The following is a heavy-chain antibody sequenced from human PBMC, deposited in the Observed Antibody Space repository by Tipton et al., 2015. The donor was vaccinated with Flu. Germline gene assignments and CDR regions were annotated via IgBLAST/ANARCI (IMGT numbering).Heavy chain of an antibody. CDR3: ARALSSSSWYRFDP. Sequence: GLVKPSETLSLTCTVSGGSVSSGSYYWSWIRQPPGKGLEWIGYIYYSGSTNYNPSLKSRVTISVDTSKNQFSLKLSSVTAADTAVYYCARALSSSSWYRFDPWGQGTLVTVSS. V-gene: IGHV4-61*01. CDR1: GGSVSSGSYY. CDR2: IYYSGST. J-gene: IGHJ5*02. D-gene: IGHD6-13*01.